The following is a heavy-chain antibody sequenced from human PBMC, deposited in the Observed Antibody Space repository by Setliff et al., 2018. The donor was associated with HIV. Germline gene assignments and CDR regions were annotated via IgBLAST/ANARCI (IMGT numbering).Heavy chain of an antibody. V-gene: IGHV3-72*01. J-gene: IGHJ6*03. CDR3: VRDVAATNMVRGLLYHYYYMDV. D-gene: IGHD3-10*01. Sequence: LRLSCIVSGFTFSAHCMDWVRQAPGKGLEWVARSRNKANSYTTEYAASVTGRFTISRDESENSLYLHMNDLEAEDTAVYYCVRDVAATNMVRGLLYHYYYMDVWGKGTTVTVSS. CDR2: SRNKANSYTT. CDR1: GFTFSAHC.